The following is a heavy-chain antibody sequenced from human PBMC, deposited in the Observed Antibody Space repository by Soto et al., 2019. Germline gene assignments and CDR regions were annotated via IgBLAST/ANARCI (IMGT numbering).Heavy chain of an antibody. CDR3: ARRGYCSGGSCYYENWFDP. J-gene: IGHJ5*02. Sequence: QVQLVESGGGVVQPGRSLRLSCAASGFTFSSYDMHWVRQAPGKGLEWVAVIWYDGSNKYYADSVKGRFTISRDNSKNTLYLQMNSLRAEDTAVYYCARRGYCSGGSCYYENWFDPWGQGTLVTVSS. CDR1: GFTFSSYD. D-gene: IGHD2-15*01. V-gene: IGHV3-33*01. CDR2: IWYDGSNK.